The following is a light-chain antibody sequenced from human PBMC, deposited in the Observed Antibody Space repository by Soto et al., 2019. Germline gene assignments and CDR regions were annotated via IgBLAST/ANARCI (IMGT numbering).Light chain of an antibody. V-gene: IGKV3D-20*02. J-gene: IGKJ5*01. CDR3: QQRSNWPPIT. CDR2: GAS. CDR1: QSVSSSY. Sequence: IVLTESPGTLSWSSGERATVFCRASQSVSSSYLAWYQQKPGQAPRLLIYGASSRATGIPDRFSGSGSGTDFTLTISSLEPEDFAVYYCQQRSNWPPITFGQGTRLEIK.